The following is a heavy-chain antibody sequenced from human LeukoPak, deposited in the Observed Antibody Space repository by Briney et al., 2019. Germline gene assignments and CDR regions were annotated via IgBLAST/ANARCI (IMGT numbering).Heavy chain of an antibody. CDR1: GFTFSSYS. CDR2: ISSSSSNI. V-gene: IGHV3-21*01. Sequence: PGGSLRLSCAASGFTFSSYSMNWVRQAPGKGLEWVSSISSSSSNIYYADSVKGRFTISRDNAKNSLYLQMNSLGAEDTAVYYCARAAYSSTWYSRYFDLWGRGTLVTVSS. D-gene: IGHD6-13*01. J-gene: IGHJ2*01. CDR3: ARAAYSSTWYSRYFDL.